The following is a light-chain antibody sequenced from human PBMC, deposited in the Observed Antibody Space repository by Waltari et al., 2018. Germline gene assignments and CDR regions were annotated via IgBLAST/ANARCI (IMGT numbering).Light chain of an antibody. CDR2: AAS. Sequence: DIQMTQSPSYLSASVGDRVTITCRASRAIANYLAWYQQKPGKIPSLLIYAASTLESGGPSRFSGSGSVTEFTLTISSLQPEDVAVYYCQKYNSDPYTFGQGTKLEIK. CDR1: RAIANY. CDR3: QKYNSDPYT. J-gene: IGKJ2*01. V-gene: IGKV1-27*01.